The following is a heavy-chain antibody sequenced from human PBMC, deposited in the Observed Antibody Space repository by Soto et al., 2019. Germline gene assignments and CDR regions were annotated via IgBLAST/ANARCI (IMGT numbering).Heavy chain of an antibody. CDR2: INSDGSST. CDR3: ARVETCSSTSCYSVFDY. V-gene: IGHV3-74*03. Sequence: GSLRLSCAASGLTFSSYWMHWVRQAPGKGLVWVSRINSDGSSTTYADSVKGRFTISRDNAKNTLYLQMNSLRAEDTAVYYCARVETCSSTSCYSVFDYWGQGTLVTVSS. J-gene: IGHJ4*02. D-gene: IGHD2-2*01. CDR1: GLTFSSYW.